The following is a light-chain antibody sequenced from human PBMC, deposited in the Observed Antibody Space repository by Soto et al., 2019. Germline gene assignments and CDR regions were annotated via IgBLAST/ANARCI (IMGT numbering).Light chain of an antibody. CDR2: KAS. CDR3: QHYNSYSEA. CDR1: QTISSW. J-gene: IGKJ1*01. V-gene: IGKV1-5*03. Sequence: DIQMTQSPSTLSGSVGDSVTITCRANQTISSWLAWYQQKPGKAPKLLIYKASTLKSGVPSRFSGSGSGTEFTLTISSLQPDDFATYYCQHYNSYSEAFGQGTKVELK.